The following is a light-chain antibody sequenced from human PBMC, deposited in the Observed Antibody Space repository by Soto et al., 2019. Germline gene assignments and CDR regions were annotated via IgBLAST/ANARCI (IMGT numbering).Light chain of an antibody. J-gene: IGKJ2*01. CDR3: QQRSNWYT. Sequence: EIVLTQSPDTLSLSPGEGATLSCRASQSVGSYLAWYQQKPGQAPRLLIYASSNRATGIPARFSGSGSGIDFTLTISSLAPEDLAVYYCQQRSNWYTFGQGTKLEIK. CDR2: ASS. V-gene: IGKV3-11*01. CDR1: QSVGSY.